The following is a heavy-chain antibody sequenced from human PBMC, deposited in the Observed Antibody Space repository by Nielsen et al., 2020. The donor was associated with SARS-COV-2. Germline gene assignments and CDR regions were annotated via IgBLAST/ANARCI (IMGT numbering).Heavy chain of an antibody. J-gene: IGHJ6*02. CDR1: GFTFSSYG. Sequence: GESLKISCAASGFTFSSYGMHWVRQAPGKGLEWVAVIWYDGSNKYYADSVKGRFTISRDNSKNTLYLQMNSLRAEDTAVYYCARDGKNRRYYYGSGSYHRRGGMDVWGQGTTVTVSS. V-gene: IGHV3-33*01. D-gene: IGHD3-10*01. CDR2: IWYDGSNK. CDR3: ARDGKNRRYYYGSGSYHRRGGMDV.